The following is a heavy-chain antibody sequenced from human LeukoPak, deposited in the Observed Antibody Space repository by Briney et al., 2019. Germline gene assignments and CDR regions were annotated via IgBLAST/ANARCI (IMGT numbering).Heavy chain of an antibody. Sequence: GGSLRLSCAASGFTFSSYSMNWVRQAPGKGLEWVSYISSSSSTIYYADSVKGRFTISRDNAKNSLYLQMNSLRAEDTAVYYCARGAVQLEPAGIDYWGQGTLVTVSS. CDR2: ISSSSSTI. CDR1: GFTFSSYS. D-gene: IGHD1-1*01. CDR3: ARGAVQLEPAGIDY. J-gene: IGHJ4*02. V-gene: IGHV3-48*04.